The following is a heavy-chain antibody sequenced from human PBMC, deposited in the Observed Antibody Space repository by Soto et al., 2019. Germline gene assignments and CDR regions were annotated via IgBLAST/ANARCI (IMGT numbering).Heavy chain of an antibody. V-gene: IGHV3-30-3*01. CDR1: GFTFRSYA. J-gene: IGHJ4*02. Sequence: GGSLRLSCAASGFTFRSYAMHWVRQAPGKGLEWVAVISHDGSKKDYADSVKGRFTISRDNSKDTLYLQMNSLTVEDTAVYYCARDSTGAAETAVAGAIYFNWGQGTRVTVSS. CDR3: ARDSTGAAETAVAGAIYFN. D-gene: IGHD6-19*01. CDR2: ISHDGSKK.